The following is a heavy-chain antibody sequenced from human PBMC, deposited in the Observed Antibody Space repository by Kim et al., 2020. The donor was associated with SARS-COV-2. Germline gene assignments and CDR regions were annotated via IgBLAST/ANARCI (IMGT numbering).Heavy chain of an antibody. CDR3: ARWTSTSYY. V-gene: IGHV3-7*01. CDR2: IKQDGTDK. CDR1: GFSLGDYW. J-gene: IGHJ4*02. Sequence: GGSLRLSCAASGFSLGDYWMNWVRQAPGKGLEWVANIKQDGTDKHYVDSVKGGFTISRDNAKNSLYLQMNSLRAEDTAVYYCARWTSTSYYWGQGTLVTVSS. D-gene: IGHD2-2*01.